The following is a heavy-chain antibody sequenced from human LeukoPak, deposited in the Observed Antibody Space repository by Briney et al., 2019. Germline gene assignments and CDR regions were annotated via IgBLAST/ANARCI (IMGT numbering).Heavy chain of an antibody. Sequence: GSLRLSCAASGFTFSCYAMSWVRQAPGKGLERVSAISGSGGSTYYADSVKGRFTISRDNSKNTLYLQMNSLRAEDTAVYYCAKVPGSSWPNYYGMDVWGQGTTVTVSS. CDR3: AKVPGSSWPNYYGMDV. V-gene: IGHV3-23*01. D-gene: IGHD6-13*01. CDR1: GFTFSCYA. J-gene: IGHJ6*02. CDR2: ISGSGGST.